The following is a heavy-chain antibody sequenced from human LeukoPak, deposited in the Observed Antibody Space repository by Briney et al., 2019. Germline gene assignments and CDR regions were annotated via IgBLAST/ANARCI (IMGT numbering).Heavy chain of an antibody. J-gene: IGHJ5*02. Sequence: SETLSLTCSVSGGSISTYHWNWIRKPPGKGLEWIGYMQSSGISKYNPSLKSRVNIFVDTSKNQFVLNLRSVTAADTAVYYCARDKRHSYGRYFNPWGQGMLVTVSS. D-gene: IGHD5-18*01. V-gene: IGHV4-59*01. CDR2: MQSSGIS. CDR1: GGSISTYH. CDR3: ARDKRHSYGRYFNP.